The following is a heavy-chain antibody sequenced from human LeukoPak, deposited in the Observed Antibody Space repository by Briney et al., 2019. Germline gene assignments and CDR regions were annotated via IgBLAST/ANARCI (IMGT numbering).Heavy chain of an antibody. D-gene: IGHD3-10*01. CDR3: ARDVGYYYGSGSYYKRVSPFDP. CDR2: INPNSGGT. Sequence: GASVKVSCKASGYTFTGYYMHWVRQAPGQGLEWMGWINPNSGGTNYAQKFQGRVTMTRDTSISTAYMELSRLRSDDTAVYYCARDVGYYYGSGSYYKRVSPFDPWGQGTLVTVSS. CDR1: GYTFTGYY. J-gene: IGHJ5*02. V-gene: IGHV1-2*02.